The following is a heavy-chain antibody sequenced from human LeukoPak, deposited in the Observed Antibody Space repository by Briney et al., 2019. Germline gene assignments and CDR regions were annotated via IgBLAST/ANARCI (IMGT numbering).Heavy chain of an antibody. CDR1: GGSISSYY. D-gene: IGHD6-13*01. V-gene: IGHV4-39*01. Sequence: SETLSLTCTVSGGSISSYYWGWIRQPPGKGLEWIGSIYYSGSTYYNPSLKSRVTISVDTSKNQFSLKLSSVTAADTAVYYCARLYRRGIAAADEFDYWGQGTLVTVSS. CDR3: ARLYRRGIAAADEFDY. J-gene: IGHJ4*02. CDR2: IYYSGST.